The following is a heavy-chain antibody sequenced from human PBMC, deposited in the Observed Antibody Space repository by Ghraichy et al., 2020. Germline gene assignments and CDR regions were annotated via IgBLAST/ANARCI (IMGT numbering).Heavy chain of an antibody. CDR1: GFDFSTYS. J-gene: IGHJ4*02. V-gene: IGHV3-48*02. Sequence: GGSLRLSCAVSGFDFSTYSMNWVRQAPGKGLEWISYISSHSNTVYYADSVKGRFTISRDNAKKSLFLQMNSLRDEDTAVYYCARDRDDNWGTYRYTCNNWGQGTLVTVST. CDR3: ARDRDDNWGTYRYTCNN. D-gene: IGHD3-16*02. CDR2: ISSHSNTV.